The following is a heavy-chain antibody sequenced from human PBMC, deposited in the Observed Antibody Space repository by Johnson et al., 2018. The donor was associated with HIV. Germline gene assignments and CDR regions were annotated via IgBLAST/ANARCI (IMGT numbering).Heavy chain of an antibody. V-gene: IGHV3-66*01. Sequence: VQLVESGGGVVQPGGSLRLSCAASGFIVSSNYMSWVRQAPGKGLEWISVIYSGGDTYYADSVKGRFTISRDDSKNTLYLQMNRLTAEDTAVYYCARAPGFSRAFDIWGQGTMVTVSS. CDR1: GFIVSSNY. CDR3: ARAPGFSRAFDI. D-gene: IGHD3-10*01. J-gene: IGHJ3*02. CDR2: IYSGGDT.